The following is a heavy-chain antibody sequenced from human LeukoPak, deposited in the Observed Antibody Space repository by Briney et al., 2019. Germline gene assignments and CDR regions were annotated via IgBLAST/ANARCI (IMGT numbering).Heavy chain of an antibody. CDR2: ISGSGGST. Sequence: QAGGSLRLSCAASGFTFSSYGMSRVRQAPGKGLEWVSAISGSGGSTYYADSVKGRFTISRDNSKNTLYLQMNSLRAEDTAVYYCAKAFSYSYRPFDYWGQGTLVTGSS. CDR3: AKAFSYSYRPFDY. D-gene: IGHD5-18*01. J-gene: IGHJ4*02. CDR1: GFTFSSYG. V-gene: IGHV3-23*01.